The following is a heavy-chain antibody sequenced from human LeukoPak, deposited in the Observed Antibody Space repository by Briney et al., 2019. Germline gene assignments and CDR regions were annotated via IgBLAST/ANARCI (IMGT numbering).Heavy chain of an antibody. J-gene: IGHJ4*02. CDR1: GFTFSSYE. CDR2: ISSSSSII. V-gene: IGHV3-48*03. CDR3: ARESGSYYDY. Sequence: GGSLRLSCAASGFTFSSYEMNWVRQAPGKGLEWVSYISSSSSIIYYADSVKGRFTISRDNAKNSLYLQMNSLRAEDTAVYYCARESGSYYDYWGQGTLVTVSS. D-gene: IGHD1-26*01.